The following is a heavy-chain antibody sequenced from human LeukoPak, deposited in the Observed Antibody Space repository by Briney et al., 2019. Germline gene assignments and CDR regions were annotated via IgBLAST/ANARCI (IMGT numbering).Heavy chain of an antibody. CDR1: AFTFSSYG. CDR2: IKQDEREK. Sequence: QTGPSLRLSCAASAFTFSSYGTSSVRPAPGNGREWVANIKQDEREKTYVDSVKGRFTISRDNAKNSLYLQMNSLRAEDTAVYYCARDFEISRGWGQGTLVTVSS. J-gene: IGHJ4*02. V-gene: IGHV3-7*01. D-gene: IGHD6-13*01. CDR3: ARDFEISRG.